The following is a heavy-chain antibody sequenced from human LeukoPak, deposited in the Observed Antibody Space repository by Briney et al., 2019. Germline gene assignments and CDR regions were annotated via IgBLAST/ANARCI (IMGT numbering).Heavy chain of an antibody. Sequence: GGSLRLSCAASGFTFSSYWMSWVRQAPGKGLEWVANIKQDGSEKYYVDSVKGRFTISRDNAKNSLYLQMNSLRAEDTAVYYCAKDDYDSSGYYYVFFDYWGQGTLVTVSS. CDR3: AKDDYDSSGYYYVFFDY. D-gene: IGHD3-22*01. CDR2: IKQDGSEK. CDR1: GFTFSSYW. V-gene: IGHV3-7*01. J-gene: IGHJ4*02.